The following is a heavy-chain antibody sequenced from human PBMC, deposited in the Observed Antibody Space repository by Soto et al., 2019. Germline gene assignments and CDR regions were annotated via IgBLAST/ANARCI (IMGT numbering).Heavy chain of an antibody. CDR1: GYTVTSYG. CDR2: ITTDKGKT. J-gene: IGHJ4*02. V-gene: IGHV1-18*01. CDR3: ATRSPAFDY. Sequence: ASVKVSCKTSGYTVTSYGISWVRQAPGQGLEWMGWITTDKGKTTYAQKFQGRVTMTTDTSTSTAYMELRSLRSDDTAVYYCATRSPAFDYWGQGTQVTVFS.